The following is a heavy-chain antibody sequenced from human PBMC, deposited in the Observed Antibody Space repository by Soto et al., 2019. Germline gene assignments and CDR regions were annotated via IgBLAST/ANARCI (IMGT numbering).Heavy chain of an antibody. J-gene: IGHJ4*02. D-gene: IGHD2-15*01. Sequence: SSVKVSWKGSGYTFTSYPMHWVRQAPGQRLEWMGWINAGNGNTKYSQKFQGRVTITRDTSASTAYMYLSSLRSDVMAVYYCVRAVFSSTGSDYWGQGTLVTVSS. CDR1: GYTFTSYP. CDR2: INAGNGNT. V-gene: IGHV1-3*01. CDR3: VRAVFSSTGSDY.